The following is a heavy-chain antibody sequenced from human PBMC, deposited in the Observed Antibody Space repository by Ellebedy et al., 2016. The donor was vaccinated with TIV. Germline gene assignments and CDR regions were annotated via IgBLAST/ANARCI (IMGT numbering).Heavy chain of an antibody. V-gene: IGHV4-39*01. D-gene: IGHD3-10*01. CDR1: GGSISSSSHY. CDR2: IYYSGAT. Sequence: SETLSLXCTVSGGSISSSSHYWGWIRQPPGKGLQWIANIYYSGATYYNPSLKSRVTISLDTSTNHFSLRLSSVTAADTAVYYCARHLLRDFYGSGSPNYWYFDLWGRGTQVTVSS. CDR3: ARHLLRDFYGSGSPNYWYFDL. J-gene: IGHJ2*01.